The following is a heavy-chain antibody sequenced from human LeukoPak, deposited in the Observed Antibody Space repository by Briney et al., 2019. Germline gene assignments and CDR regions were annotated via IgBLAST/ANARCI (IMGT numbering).Heavy chain of an antibody. J-gene: IGHJ4*02. D-gene: IGHD3-22*01. CDR2: INPNSGGT. Sequence: ASVKVSCKAPGYTFTGYYMHWVRQAPGQGLEWMGWINPNSGGTNYAQKFQGRVTMTRDTSISTAYMELSRLRSDDTAVYYCAREFRNYDSSGYYPYFDYWGQGTLVTVSS. CDR1: GYTFTGYY. CDR3: AREFRNYDSSGYYPYFDY. V-gene: IGHV1-2*02.